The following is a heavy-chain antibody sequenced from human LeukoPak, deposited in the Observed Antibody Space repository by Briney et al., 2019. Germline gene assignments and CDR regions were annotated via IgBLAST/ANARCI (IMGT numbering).Heavy chain of an antibody. CDR3: ARSDDFWSGLDAFDI. J-gene: IGHJ3*02. D-gene: IGHD3-3*01. CDR1: GGTFSSYA. CDR2: IIPIFGTA. Sequence: GASVKVSCKASGGTFSSYAISWVRQAPGPELEWMGGIIPIFGTANYAQKFQGRVTITADESTSTAYMELSSLRSEDTAVYYCARSDDFWSGLDAFDIWGQGTMVTVSS. V-gene: IGHV1-69*13.